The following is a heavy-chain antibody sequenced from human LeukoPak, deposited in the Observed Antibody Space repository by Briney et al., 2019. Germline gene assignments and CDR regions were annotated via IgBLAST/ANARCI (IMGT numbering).Heavy chain of an antibody. V-gene: IGHV3-23*01. Sequence: GGSLRLSCVGSGFAFSSYHLSWVRQIPGKGLEWLSVVTANSDNIYYADSVKGRFTISRDNSKDTLYLQMNGLRAEDSALYYCANLQKGNYKANFWGQGTLVTVSS. CDR2: VTANSDNI. CDR1: GFAFSSYH. D-gene: IGHD3-10*01. CDR3: ANLQKGNYKANF. J-gene: IGHJ4*02.